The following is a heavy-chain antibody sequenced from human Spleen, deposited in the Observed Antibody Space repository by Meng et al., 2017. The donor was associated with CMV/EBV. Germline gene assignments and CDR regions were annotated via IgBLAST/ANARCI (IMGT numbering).Heavy chain of an antibody. CDR3: AGSGQNWFDP. Sequence: SETLSLTCTVSGGSISSSSYYWGWIRQPPGKGLEWIGSIYYSGSTYYNPSLKSRVIISVDTSKNQFSLRLSSVTAADTAVYYCAGSGQNWFDPWGQGTLVTVSS. V-gene: IGHV4-39*07. D-gene: IGHD3-3*01. CDR1: GGSISSSSYY. CDR2: IYYSGST. J-gene: IGHJ5*02.